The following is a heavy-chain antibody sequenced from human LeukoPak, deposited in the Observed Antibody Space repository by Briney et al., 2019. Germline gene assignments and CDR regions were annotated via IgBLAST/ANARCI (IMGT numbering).Heavy chain of an antibody. J-gene: IGHJ4*02. V-gene: IGHV3-74*01. CDR3: AREYYDILTGYSNFDY. D-gene: IGHD3-9*01. CDR2: IKSDGST. CDR1: GFTFSNAW. Sequence: GGSLRLSCAASGFTFSNAWMHWVRQAPGKGLVWVSLIKSDGSTIYADSVKGRFTISRDNAKSTIYLQMNSLRAEDTAVYYCAREYYDILTGYSNFDYWGQGTLVTVSS.